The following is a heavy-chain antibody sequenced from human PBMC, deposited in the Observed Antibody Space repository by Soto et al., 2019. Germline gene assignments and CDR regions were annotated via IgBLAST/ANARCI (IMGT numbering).Heavy chain of an antibody. CDR1: GGSVNSDNFY. CDR3: ARDRGYGVFDY. CDR2: MHYSGST. J-gene: IGHJ4*02. D-gene: IGHD4-17*01. V-gene: IGHV4-61*01. Sequence: QVQLQESGPGLVKPSETLSLTCTVSGGSVNSDNFYWSWIRQPPGKGLEWIGFMHYSGSTNCNPSLKSRVTRSLDTSKNQFSLKLTFVTAGDTAVYYCARDRGYGVFDYWGQGTPVTVSS.